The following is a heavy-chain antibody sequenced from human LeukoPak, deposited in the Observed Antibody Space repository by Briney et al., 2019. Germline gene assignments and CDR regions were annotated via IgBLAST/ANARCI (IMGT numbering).Heavy chain of an antibody. J-gene: IGHJ5*02. Sequence: KASETLSLTCAVSGGSISSSTWWTWVRQPPGKGLEWTGEIYHSGTTNYNPSLQSRVTISLDKSKNQFSLDLISVTAADTAVYYCARGVEYDRSSGWFDPWGQGTLVTVSS. CDR1: GGSISSSTW. D-gene: IGHD2-8*02. CDR2: IYHSGTT. CDR3: ARGVEYDRSSGWFDP. V-gene: IGHV4-4*02.